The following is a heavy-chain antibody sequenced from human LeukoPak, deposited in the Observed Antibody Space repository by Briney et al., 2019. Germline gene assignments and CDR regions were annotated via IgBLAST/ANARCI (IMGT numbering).Heavy chain of an antibody. CDR1: GFSFSAYA. CDR3: SKFGTTWFPTF. D-gene: IGHD1-7*01. Sequence: GGSLRVSCAASGFSFSAYAMSWVRLAPGKGLEWVSSISADSATTYYADSVKGRFTISKDKAKNRLYLQMNSLRVEDTAVYYCSKFGTTWFPTFWGPGTPVIVSA. J-gene: IGHJ4*02. V-gene: IGHV3-23*01. CDR2: ISADSATT.